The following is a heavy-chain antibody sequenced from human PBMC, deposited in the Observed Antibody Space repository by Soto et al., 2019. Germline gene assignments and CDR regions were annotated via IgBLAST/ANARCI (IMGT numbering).Heavy chain of an antibody. J-gene: IGHJ4*02. V-gene: IGHV3-23*01. CDR3: ARAGIGYCSSTSCLYHFDY. CDR1: GFIFTNHA. Sequence: VGSLRLSCAASGFIFTNHAMNWVRQAPGRGLEWVSTLSGVADSTYYADSVKGRFAISRDNSKNTVSLQMNSLRVDDTAIYYCARAGIGYCSSTSCLYHFDYWGQGTVVTVSS. CDR2: LSGVADST. D-gene: IGHD2-2*03.